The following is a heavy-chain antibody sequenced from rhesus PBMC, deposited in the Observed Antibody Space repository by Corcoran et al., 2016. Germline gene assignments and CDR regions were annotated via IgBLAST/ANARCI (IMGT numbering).Heavy chain of an antibody. D-gene: IGHD1-26*01. Sequence: EVQLVESGGGLVQPGGSLRLSCTGSGFTFGSYYMYWVRQAPGRGLECVSAINTGGGSTWYTDSVKGRCTIYKEYANNTLYLQMDRLRAEDTAVYYCARDLRRITGTTDFDYWGQGFLVTVSS. CDR3: ARDLRRITGTTDFDY. CDR2: INTGGGST. J-gene: IGHJ4*01. CDR1: GFTFGSYY. V-gene: IGHV3-8*01.